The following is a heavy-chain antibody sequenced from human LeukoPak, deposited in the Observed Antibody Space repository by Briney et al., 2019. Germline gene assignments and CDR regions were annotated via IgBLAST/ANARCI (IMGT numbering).Heavy chain of an antibody. D-gene: IGHD6-13*01. V-gene: IGHV3-23*01. J-gene: IGHJ4*02. CDR3: ATGRYSSSWPDY. CDR2: ISGSGGST. CDR1: GFTFSSYA. Sequence: PGGSLRLSCVASGFTFSSYAMSWVRQAPGKGLEWVSAISGSGGSTYYADSVKGRFAISRDNSKNTLYLQMNSLRAEDTAVYYCATGRYSSSWPDYWGQGTLVTVSS.